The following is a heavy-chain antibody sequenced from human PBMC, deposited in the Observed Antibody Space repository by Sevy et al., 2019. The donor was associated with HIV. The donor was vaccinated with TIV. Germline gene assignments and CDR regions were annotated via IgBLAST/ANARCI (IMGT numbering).Heavy chain of an antibody. D-gene: IGHD2-15*01. CDR3: AKSPPRCSGGTCSFDY. CDR1: GFTFSSYA. J-gene: IGHJ4*02. CDR2: ISGSGGST. V-gene: IGHV3-23*01. Sequence: GGSLRLSCAASGFTFSSYAMSWVRQAPGKGLEWVSAISGSGGSTYYADSVKGRFTISRYNSKNTLYLQMNSLRAEDTAVYYCAKSPPRCSGGTCSFDYWGQGTLVTVSS.